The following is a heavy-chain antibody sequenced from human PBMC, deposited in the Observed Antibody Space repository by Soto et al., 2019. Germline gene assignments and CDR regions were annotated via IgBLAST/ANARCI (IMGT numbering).Heavy chain of an antibody. V-gene: IGHV2-5*02. Sequence: QITLKESGPTLVKPTQTLTLTCTFSGFSLTSPAVGVNWIRQPPGKALEWLALIYWDDDKQYSPSLKSRLTITKNTSKNQVVLTMTNMDPVDTATYSCAHGCGWLSDYWGQGTLVTVSS. D-gene: IGHD6-19*01. CDR1: GFSLTSPAVG. CDR3: AHGCGWLSDY. J-gene: IGHJ4*02. CDR2: IYWDDDK.